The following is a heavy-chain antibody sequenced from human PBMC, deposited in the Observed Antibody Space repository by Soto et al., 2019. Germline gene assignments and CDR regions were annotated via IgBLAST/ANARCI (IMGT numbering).Heavy chain of an antibody. CDR1: GFSLTTDRVG. D-gene: IGHD1-26*01. CDR2: IYWDDSK. CDR3: AHAYGGRSLY. V-gene: IGHV2-5*02. Sequence: QITLKESGPTLVKPTQTLTLTCTFSGFSLTTDRVGVGWIRQPPGEALEWLAVIYWDDSKTYRPSLESRLTITQDTSKNLVALTMTHMDSLDTAPYYCAHAYGGRSLYWGQGTLVTVSS. J-gene: IGHJ4*02.